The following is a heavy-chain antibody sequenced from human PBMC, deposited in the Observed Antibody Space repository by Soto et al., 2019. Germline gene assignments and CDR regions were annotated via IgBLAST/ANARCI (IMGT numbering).Heavy chain of an antibody. J-gene: IGHJ5*02. D-gene: IGHD1-26*01. CDR1: GGTFSSYA. CDR2: IIPIFGTS. Sequence: QVQLVQSGAEVKKPGSSVKVSCKASGGTFSSYAISWVRQAPGQGLEWMGGIIPIFGTSTYAQKFQGRVTITADKSTSTVYMELSSLRSEDTAVYYCERDEIVGATQYNWFDPWGQGTLVTVSS. CDR3: ERDEIVGATQYNWFDP. V-gene: IGHV1-69*06.